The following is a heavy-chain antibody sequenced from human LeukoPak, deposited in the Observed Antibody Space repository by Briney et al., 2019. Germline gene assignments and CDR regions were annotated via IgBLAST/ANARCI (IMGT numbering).Heavy chain of an antibody. V-gene: IGHV4-39*07. D-gene: IGHD3-22*01. CDR1: GGSISSSSYY. CDR3: ARDPASGFNYYDSSGYYL. Sequence: SETLSLTRTVSGGSISSSSYYWGWIRQPPGKGLEWIGSIYYSGSTYYNPSLKSRVTISVDTSKNQFSLKLSSVTAADTAVYYCARDPASGFNYYDSSGYYLWGQGTLVTVSS. J-gene: IGHJ4*02. CDR2: IYYSGST.